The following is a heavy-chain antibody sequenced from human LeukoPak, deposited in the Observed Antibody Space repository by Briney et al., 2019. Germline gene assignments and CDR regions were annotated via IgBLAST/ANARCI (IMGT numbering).Heavy chain of an antibody. V-gene: IGHV3-23*01. Sequence: GGSLRLSCAASGFSIADYVMSWVRQAPGKGLEWVSSISVRGDTTYYAASVKGQFTISRDNSRDTLYLQMNGLRAEDTAVYYCAKGPGSRRYLYWGQGTLVTVSS. CDR3: AKGPGSRRYLY. CDR2: ISVRGDTT. D-gene: IGHD6-25*01. J-gene: IGHJ4*02. CDR1: GFSIADYV.